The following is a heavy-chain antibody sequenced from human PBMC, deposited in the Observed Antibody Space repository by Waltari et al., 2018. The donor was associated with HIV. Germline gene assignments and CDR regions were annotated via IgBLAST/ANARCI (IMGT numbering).Heavy chain of an antibody. D-gene: IGHD3-10*01. CDR3: ARDWGSGSYR. CDR2: ISSSGSTI. Sequence: EVQLVESGGGLVQPGGSLRLSCAASGFTFSSYEMNWVRQAPGKGLEWVSYISSSGSTIYYADSVKCRFTISRDNAKNSLYLQMNSLRAEDTAVYYCARDWGSGSYRWGQGTLVTVSS. V-gene: IGHV3-48*03. J-gene: IGHJ4*02. CDR1: GFTFSSYE.